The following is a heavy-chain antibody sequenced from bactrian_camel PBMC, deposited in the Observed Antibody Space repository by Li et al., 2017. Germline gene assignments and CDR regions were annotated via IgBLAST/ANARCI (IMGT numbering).Heavy chain of an antibody. Sequence: VQLVESGGGLVQPGGSLRLSCVASGFRLDDYATDWVRQAPGKGLEWVSAILNDVSTTYYADSVKGRFTLSQDNAKNTLSLQMNSLKPDDTAMYYCHRLQGSFRNPCYNTRDYWGQGTQVTVS. V-gene: IGHV3-1*01. CDR2: ILNDVSTT. CDR3: HRLQGSFRNPCYNTRDY. CDR1: GFRLDDYA. D-gene: IGHD3*01. J-gene: IGHJ4*01.